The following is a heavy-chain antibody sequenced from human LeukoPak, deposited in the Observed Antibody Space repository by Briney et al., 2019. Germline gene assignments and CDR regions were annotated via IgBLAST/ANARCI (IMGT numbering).Heavy chain of an antibody. D-gene: IGHD1-26*01. CDR1: GFTFSSYW. CDR3: ARSNWVVGATIGVSFDY. CDR2: INSDGSST. J-gene: IGHJ4*02. Sequence: GGSLRLSCAASGFTFSSYWMTWVRHAPGKGLVWVSRINSDGSSTSYADSVKGRFTISRDNAKNTLYLQMNSLRAEDTAVYYCARSNWVVGATIGVSFDYWGQGTLVTVSS. V-gene: IGHV3-74*01.